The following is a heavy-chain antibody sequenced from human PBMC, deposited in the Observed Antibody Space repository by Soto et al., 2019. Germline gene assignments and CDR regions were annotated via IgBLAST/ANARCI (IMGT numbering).Heavy chain of an antibody. CDR2: INHSGST. V-gene: IGHV4-34*01. J-gene: IGHJ6*02. Sequence: SETLSLTCAVYGGSFSGYYWSCIRQPPGKGLEWIGEINHSGSTNYNPSLKSRVTISVDTSKNQFSLKLSSVTAADTAVYYCARGAVLRFLEWSPAPYYYYYYGMDVWGQGTTV. CDR1: GGSFSGYY. CDR3: ARGAVLRFLEWSPAPYYYYYYGMDV. D-gene: IGHD3-3*01.